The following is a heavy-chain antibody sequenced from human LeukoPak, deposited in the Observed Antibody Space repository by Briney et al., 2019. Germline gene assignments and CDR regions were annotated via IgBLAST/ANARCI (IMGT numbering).Heavy chain of an antibody. CDR2: INHSGGT. CDR1: NGSLSDYY. J-gene: IGHJ5*01. CDR3: ARVGSSGHPNHYNWFDS. D-gene: IGHD1-14*01. V-gene: IGHV4-34*01. Sequence: PSETLSLTCAVYNGSLSDYYWSWIRQSPGKGLEWIGEINHSGGTTYNPSLKSRVTISVDTSTNQFSLKLTSVTAADTAVYYCARVGSSGHPNHYNWFDSWGQGTLVTVSS.